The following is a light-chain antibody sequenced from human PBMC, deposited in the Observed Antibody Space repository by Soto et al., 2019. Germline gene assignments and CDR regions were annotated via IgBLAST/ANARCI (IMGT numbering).Light chain of an antibody. Sequence: DIVMTQSPGPLSLSPGERATLSCRASQSVSSRLAWYQHKPGKAPRLLIFGASTTATGIPDRFSGSGSGTDFTLTISRLEPEDFAVYYCQQYGSSPTFGGGTKVDIK. CDR2: GAS. J-gene: IGKJ4*01. V-gene: IGKV3-20*01. CDR3: QQYGSSPT. CDR1: QSVSSR.